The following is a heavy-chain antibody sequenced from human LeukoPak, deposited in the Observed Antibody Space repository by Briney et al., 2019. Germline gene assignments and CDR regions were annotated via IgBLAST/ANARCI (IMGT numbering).Heavy chain of an antibody. V-gene: IGHV4-31*11. CDR2: IYYSGST. Sequence: SETLSLTCAVSGGSISSGGYYWSWIRQHLGKGLEWIGYIYYSGSTYYNPSLKSRVTISVDTSKNQFSLKLSSVTAADTAVYYCARRAYYDSSGYYFDYWGQGTLVTVSS. CDR3: ARRAYYDSSGYYFDY. J-gene: IGHJ4*02. CDR1: GGSISSGGYY. D-gene: IGHD3-22*01.